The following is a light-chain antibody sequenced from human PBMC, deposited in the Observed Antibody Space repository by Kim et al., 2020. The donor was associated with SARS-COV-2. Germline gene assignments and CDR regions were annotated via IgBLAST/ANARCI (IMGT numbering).Light chain of an antibody. CDR3: VLYMGSGISV. CDR2: STN. Sequence: QTVVTQEPSFSVSPGGTVTLTCGFSSGSVSTRYYPSWYQQTPGQAPRTLIYSTNTRSSGVPDRFSGSILGNKAALTITGAQADDESDYYCVLYMGSGISVFGGGTQLTVL. V-gene: IGLV8-61*01. CDR1: SGSVSTRYY. J-gene: IGLJ3*02.